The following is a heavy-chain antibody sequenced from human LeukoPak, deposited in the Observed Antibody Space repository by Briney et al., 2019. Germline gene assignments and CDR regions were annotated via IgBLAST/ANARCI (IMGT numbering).Heavy chain of an antibody. CDR3: AKDGTDGSGSSYWYFDL. CDR2: ISWNSGRI. CDR1: GFTFSSYG. Sequence: AGGSLRLSCAASGFTFSSYGMHWVRQAPGKGLEWVSGISWNSGRIGYADSVKGRFTISRDNAKNSLYLQMNSLRAEDTALYYCAKDGTDGSGSSYWYFDLWGRGTLVTVSS. J-gene: IGHJ2*01. V-gene: IGHV3-9*01. D-gene: IGHD3-10*01.